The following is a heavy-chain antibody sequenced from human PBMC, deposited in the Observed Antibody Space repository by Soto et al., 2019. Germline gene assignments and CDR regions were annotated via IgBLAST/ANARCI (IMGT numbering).Heavy chain of an antibody. V-gene: IGHV3-30-3*01. Sequence: QVQLVESGGGVVQPGRSLRLSCAASGFTFSSYAMHWVRQAPGKGLEWVAVISYDGSNKYYADSVKGRFTISRDNSKNTLYLQINSLRAEDTAVYYCARDEGYSSSWPDYWGQGTLVTVSS. CDR3: ARDEGYSSSWPDY. CDR1: GFTFSSYA. D-gene: IGHD6-13*01. CDR2: ISYDGSNK. J-gene: IGHJ4*02.